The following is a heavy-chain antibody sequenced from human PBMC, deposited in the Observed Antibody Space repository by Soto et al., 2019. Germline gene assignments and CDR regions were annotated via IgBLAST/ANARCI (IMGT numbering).Heavy chain of an antibody. D-gene: IGHD2-15*01. Sequence: DVQLLESGGGLVQPEGSLRLSCAASGFTFSSYAMGWVRQGPGKGLEWVAVVSIGGSTHYADSVRGRFTISRDNSKTTLSLQVNSLTAEDTAVYFCAKRRGAGGHFDYWGKGALVTVSS. J-gene: IGHJ4*02. CDR3: AKRRGAGGHFDY. CDR2: VSIGGST. V-gene: IGHV3-23*01. CDR1: GFTFSSYA.